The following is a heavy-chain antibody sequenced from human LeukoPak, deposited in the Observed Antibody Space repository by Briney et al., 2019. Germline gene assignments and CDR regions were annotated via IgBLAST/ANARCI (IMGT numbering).Heavy chain of an antibody. CDR2: INPSGGIT. D-gene: IGHD3-22*01. V-gene: IGHV1-46*01. Sequence: GASVKVSCKASGYTFTSYYMHWVRQAPGQGLEWMAIINPSGGITRYAHKFQGRVTMTGDKSTSTVYMELSSLRSADTAVYYCARDPRPSYDSSDYYYPGDYWGQGTLVTVSS. J-gene: IGHJ4*02. CDR1: GYTFTSYY. CDR3: ARDPRPSYDSSDYYYPGDY.